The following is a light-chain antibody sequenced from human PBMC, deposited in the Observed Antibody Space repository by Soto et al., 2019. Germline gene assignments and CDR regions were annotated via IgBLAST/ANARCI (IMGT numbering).Light chain of an antibody. J-gene: IGKJ2*01. V-gene: IGKV3-20*01. Sequence: EIVLTQSPGTLSLSPGERATLSCRARQSVSHNHLAWYQQKPGQAPRLLIYVASNRATAFPDRFSGSGSGTDFTLTISRLEPEDFAVYYCQDYGSSPYTFGQGTKLEIK. CDR3: QDYGSSPYT. CDR2: VAS. CDR1: QSVSHNH.